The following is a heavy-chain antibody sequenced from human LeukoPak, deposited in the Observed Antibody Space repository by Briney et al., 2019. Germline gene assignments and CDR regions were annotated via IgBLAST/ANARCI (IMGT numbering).Heavy chain of an antibody. CDR1: ACTVIIDL. D-gene: IGHD1-26*01. J-gene: IGHJ5*02. CDR2: RKQDRSEK. V-gene: IGHV3-7*01. CDR3: ARVGRGSYFWFDL. Sequence: GGSLRLSSAASACTVIIDLMSFGRRSPRNDREALANRKQDRSEKYYVESVKGRLTISRDTAKNSLSLQLNSLTAEDTAVYYCARVGRGSYFWFDLWGQGTMVTVSS.